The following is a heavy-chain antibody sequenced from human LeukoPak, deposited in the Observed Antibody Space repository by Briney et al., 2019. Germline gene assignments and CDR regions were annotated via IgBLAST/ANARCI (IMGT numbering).Heavy chain of an antibody. CDR2: INHSGST. CDR3: ARAHIAAQGPSEKWFDP. D-gene: IGHD6-6*01. V-gene: IGHV4-34*01. Sequence: SETLSLTCAVYGGSFRGYYWSWIRQPPGKGLEWIGEINHSGSTNYNPSLKSRVTISLDTTKNQFSLKLSSVTAADTAVYYCARAHIAAQGPSEKWFDPWGQGTLVTVSS. CDR1: GGSFRGYY. J-gene: IGHJ5*02.